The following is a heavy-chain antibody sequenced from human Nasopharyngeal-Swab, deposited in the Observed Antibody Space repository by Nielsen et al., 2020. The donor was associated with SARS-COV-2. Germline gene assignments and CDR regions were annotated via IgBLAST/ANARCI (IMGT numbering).Heavy chain of an antibody. CDR1: GFTFSSYA. CDR3: AKDRDSGDDSGEYYHYYGMDV. Sequence: GESLKISCAASGFTFSSYAMNWVRQAPGRGQEWVSAISGGDDSTKYADSVKGRFTISRDNSKNTLDLQMNSLRAEDTAIYYCAKDRDSGDDSGEYYHYYGMDVWGQGTTVTVSS. CDR2: ISGGDDST. D-gene: IGHD5-12*01. V-gene: IGHV3-23*01. J-gene: IGHJ6*02.